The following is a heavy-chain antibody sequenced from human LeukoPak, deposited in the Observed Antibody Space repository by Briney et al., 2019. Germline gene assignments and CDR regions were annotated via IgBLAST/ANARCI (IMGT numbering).Heavy chain of an antibody. Sequence: ASVKVSCKASGDTFSSYAISWVRQAPGQGLEWMGGIIPIFGTANYAQKFQGRVTITADESTSTAYMELSSLRSEDTAVYYCARPRGYSYGYGGPFDYWGQGTLVTVSS. V-gene: IGHV1-69*13. CDR1: GDTFSSYA. CDR2: IIPIFGTA. CDR3: ARPRGYSYGYGGPFDY. D-gene: IGHD5-18*01. J-gene: IGHJ4*02.